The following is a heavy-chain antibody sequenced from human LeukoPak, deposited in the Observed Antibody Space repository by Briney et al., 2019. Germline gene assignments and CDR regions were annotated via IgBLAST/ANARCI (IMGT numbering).Heavy chain of an antibody. D-gene: IGHD2-15*01. V-gene: IGHV4-59*01. Sequence: PSETLSLTCSVSGGYISSYYWSWIRQPPGKGLEWIGFVYYTGSTNYTPSLKSRVTISVDTSKNQFSLRLSSVTAADTAVYYCAGDIGYCSGGSCYFGTVDIWGQGTMVTVSS. CDR2: VYYTGST. J-gene: IGHJ3*02. CDR1: GGYISSYY. CDR3: AGDIGYCSGGSCYFGTVDI.